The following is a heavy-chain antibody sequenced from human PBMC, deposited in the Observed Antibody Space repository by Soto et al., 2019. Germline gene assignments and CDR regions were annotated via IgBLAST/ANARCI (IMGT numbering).Heavy chain of an antibody. Sequence: EVQLVESGGGLVQPGGSLRLSCAASGFTFSLYSMSWVRQARGKGLEWVSYISRSSTGIHYAVSVKGRFTISRDDATNSMNLKMNSLRDGDTAVYYCARAVTWGLDVWGQGTTVSISS. D-gene: IGHD3-10*01. CDR1: GFTFSLYS. V-gene: IGHV3-48*02. CDR3: ARAVTWGLDV. CDR2: ISRSSTGI. J-gene: IGHJ6*02.